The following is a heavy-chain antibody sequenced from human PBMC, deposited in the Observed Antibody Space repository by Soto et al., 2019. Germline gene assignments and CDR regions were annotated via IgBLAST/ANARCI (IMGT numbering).Heavy chain of an antibody. Sequence: QVQLVQSGAEVKKPGSSVTVSCKASGGTFNSYTITWVRQASGQGLEWVGRIIPLLEVTSSSRKFQGRVTITADKSTNTAYMELSGLTSEDTAVYYCAARYCTTTTGFHPGPYWGQGTLVAVSS. J-gene: IGHJ4*02. CDR1: GGTFNSYT. V-gene: IGHV1-69*02. CDR2: IIPLLEVT. D-gene: IGHD2-2*01. CDR3: AARYCTTTTGFHPGPY.